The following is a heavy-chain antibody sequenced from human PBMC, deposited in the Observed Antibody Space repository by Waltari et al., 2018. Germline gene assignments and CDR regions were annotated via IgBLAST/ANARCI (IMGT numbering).Heavy chain of an antibody. V-gene: IGHV3-49*03. D-gene: IGHD3-10*01. CDR1: GFTFGDYA. J-gene: IGHJ4*02. CDR2: IRSKAYGGTT. CDR3: TRVEYYGSGTPSAPDY. Sequence: EVQLVESGGGLVQPGRSLRLSCTASGFTFGDYAMSWFRQAPGKGLEWVGFIRSKAYGGTTESAASVKGRFTISRDDSKSIAYLQMNSLKTEDTAVYYCTRVEYYGSGTPSAPDYWGQGTLVTVSS.